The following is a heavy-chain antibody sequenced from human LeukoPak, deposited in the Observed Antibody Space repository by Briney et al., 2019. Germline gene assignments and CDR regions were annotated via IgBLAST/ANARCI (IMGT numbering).Heavy chain of an antibody. CDR2: ISSSSSYI. CDR1: GFTFSSYS. J-gene: IGHJ6*03. CDR3: ARDRKISRRDYDYVWGSYRYYYYYYMDV. D-gene: IGHD3-16*02. V-gene: IGHV3-21*01. Sequence: GGSLRLSCAASGFTFSSYSMNWVRQAPGKGLEWVSSISSSSSYIYYADSVKGRFTISRDNAKNSLYLQMNSLRAEDTAVYYCARDRKISRRDYDYVWGSYRYYYYYYMDVWGKGTTVTVS.